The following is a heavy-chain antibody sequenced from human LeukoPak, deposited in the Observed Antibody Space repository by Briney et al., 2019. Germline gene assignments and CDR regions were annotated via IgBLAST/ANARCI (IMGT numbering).Heavy chain of an antibody. D-gene: IGHD3-9*01. CDR3: ARDAHYDILTGYYVDY. V-gene: IGHV4-34*01. CDR1: GGSFSGYY. Sequence: SGTLSLTCAVYGGSFSGYYWSWIRQPPGKGLDWIGEINHCGSTNYNPSLKSRVTISVDTSTNRFSLKLSSVTAADTAVYYCARDAHYDILTGYYVDYWGQGTLVTVSS. J-gene: IGHJ4*02. CDR2: INHCGST.